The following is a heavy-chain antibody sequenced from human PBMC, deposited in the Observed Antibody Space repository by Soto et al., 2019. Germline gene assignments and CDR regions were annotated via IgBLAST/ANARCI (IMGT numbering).Heavy chain of an antibody. CDR1: GGSISSGDYY. Sequence: QVQLQESGPGLVKPSQTLSLTCTVSGGSISSGDYYWSWIRQPPGKGLEWIGYIYYSGSTYYNPSLKSRVTISVDTSKNQXSLKLSSVTAADTAVYYCARVEGSGSYYKPHFDYWGQGTLVTVSS. D-gene: IGHD3-10*01. J-gene: IGHJ4*02. CDR2: IYYSGST. V-gene: IGHV4-30-4*01. CDR3: ARVEGSGSYYKPHFDY.